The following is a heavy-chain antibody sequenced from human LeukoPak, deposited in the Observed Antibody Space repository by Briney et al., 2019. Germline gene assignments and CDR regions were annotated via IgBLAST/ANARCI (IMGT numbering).Heavy chain of an antibody. J-gene: IGHJ6*03. CDR3: ARALSLLRPERTYYYYMDV. V-gene: IGHV4-34*01. CDR2: INHSGST. CDR1: SGSFNDYY. Sequence: SETLSLTCAVYSGSFNDYYWSWIRQPPGKGLEWIGEINHSGSTNYNPSLKSRVTISVDTSKNQFSLKLSSVTAADTAVYYCARALSLLRPERTYYYYMDVWGKGTTVTVSS. D-gene: IGHD3-16*01.